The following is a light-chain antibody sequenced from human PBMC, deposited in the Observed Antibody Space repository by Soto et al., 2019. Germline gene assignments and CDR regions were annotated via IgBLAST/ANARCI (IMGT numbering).Light chain of an antibody. CDR2: AAS. CDR3: QQLTSYPRT. V-gene: IGKV1-9*01. CDR1: QGISSY. J-gene: IGKJ3*01. Sequence: IQLTQSPSFLSASVGDRVRITCRASQGISSYIAWYQQKPGKAPKLLIYAASTLQSGVPSRFSGSGSGTDFTLTISSRQPEDFATYYCQQLTSYPRTFGPGTKVDIK.